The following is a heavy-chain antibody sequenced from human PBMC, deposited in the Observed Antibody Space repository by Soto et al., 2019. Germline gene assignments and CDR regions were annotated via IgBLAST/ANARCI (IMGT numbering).Heavy chain of an antibody. V-gene: IGHV3-30-3*01. J-gene: IGHJ3*02. CDR3: VRGPSHGAFDI. Sequence: QVQLVESGGDVVQPGRSLRLSCAASGSTFSSYDIHWVRQAPGKGLEWVAHITPDGNRTYYADSVKGRFTVFRDNARNTVYLQVKSLRPEDTAVYHCVRGPSHGAFDIWGQGTLVTVSS. CDR2: ITPDGNRT. CDR1: GSTFSSYD.